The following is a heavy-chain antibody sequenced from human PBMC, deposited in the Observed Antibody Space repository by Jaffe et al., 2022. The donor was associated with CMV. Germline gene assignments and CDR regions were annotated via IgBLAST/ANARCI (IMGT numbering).Heavy chain of an antibody. CDR1: GFTFSSYS. V-gene: IGHV3-21*01. CDR2: ISSSSSYI. J-gene: IGHJ6*03. D-gene: IGHD1-26*01. CDR3: ARDAIEVGAYFHMDV. Sequence: EVQLVESGGGLVKPGGSLRLSCAASGFTFSSYSMNWVRQAPGKGLEWVSSISSSSSYIYYADSVKGRFTISRDNAKNSLYLQMNSLRAEDTAVYYCARDAIEVGAYFHMDVWGKGTTVTVSS.